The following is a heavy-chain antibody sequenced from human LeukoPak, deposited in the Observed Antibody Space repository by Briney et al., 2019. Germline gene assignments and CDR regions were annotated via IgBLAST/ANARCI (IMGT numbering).Heavy chain of an antibody. J-gene: IGHJ3*02. CDR1: GFTFSSYS. D-gene: IGHD3-10*01. CDR3: ARDPGSGSPWGAFDI. Sequence: PGGSLRFSCAASGFTFSSYSMNWVRQAPGKGLEWVSYISTSSNTIYYSDSVKGRFTISRDNAKNSLYLQMNSLRAEDTASYYCARDPGSGSPWGAFDIWGQGTMVTVSS. V-gene: IGHV3-48*04. CDR2: ISTSSNTI.